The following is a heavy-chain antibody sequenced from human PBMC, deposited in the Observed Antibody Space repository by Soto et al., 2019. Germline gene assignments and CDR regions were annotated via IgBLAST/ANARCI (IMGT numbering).Heavy chain of an antibody. Sequence: QVQLVQSGAEVKTPGASVSVSCKASGYTFTGYYIHWVREAPGQGLEWMGWINPQTGGTSYAQKFQGRVTLSRDTSINTAYLELSRLRFDDAAVYFWARERYQVISDGMDVWGQGTTGTVSS. V-gene: IGHV1-2*02. CDR2: INPQTGGT. D-gene: IGHD2-2*01. CDR3: ARERYQVISDGMDV. J-gene: IGHJ6*02. CDR1: GYTFTGYY.